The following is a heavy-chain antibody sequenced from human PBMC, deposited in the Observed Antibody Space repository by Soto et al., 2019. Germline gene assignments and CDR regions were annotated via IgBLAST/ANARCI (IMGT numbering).Heavy chain of an antibody. CDR3: ATDPNFSDDSAYFTSRWFDN. CDR1: NLTYSYYS. V-gene: IGHV3-23*01. Sequence: PGRSMILSCESSNLTYSYYSMTLVRPAPGKGLEWVASISGSGDNTYYADSVKGRFAISRDNSKSTLYLQMNSLRGDDAAIYYCATDPNFSDDSAYFTSRWFDNWGQGTQVTVSS. CDR2: ISGSGDNT. D-gene: IGHD3-3*01. J-gene: IGHJ4*02.